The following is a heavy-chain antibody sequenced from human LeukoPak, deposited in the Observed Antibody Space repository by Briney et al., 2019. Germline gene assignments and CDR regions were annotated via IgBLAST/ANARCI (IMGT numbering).Heavy chain of an antibody. V-gene: IGHV3-23*01. CDR2: ISGGGGST. CDR1: GFTFSTYA. CDR3: AKGGSIAVADNLDY. J-gene: IGHJ4*02. D-gene: IGHD6-19*01. Sequence: GGSLRLSCAASGFTFSTYAMSWVRQAPGKGLEWVSTISGGGGSTYYADSVKGRFTISRDNSKNTLYLQMNSLRAEDTAVYYCAKGGSIAVADNLDYWGQGTLVTVSP.